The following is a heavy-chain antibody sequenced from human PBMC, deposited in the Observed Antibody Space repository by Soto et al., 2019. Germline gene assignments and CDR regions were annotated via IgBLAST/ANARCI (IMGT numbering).Heavy chain of an antibody. V-gene: IGHV1-18*01. CDR3: ATSGGHHFGMDV. Sequence: ASVKVSCKASRFIFTSYGINWVRQAPGQGLEWMGWISGYNGNTKYGQKFQDRVTLTADTSTATAFMEVRSLRGDDSAVYYCATSGGHHFGMDVWGQGNTVTGSS. D-gene: IGHD2-8*02. CDR1: RFIFTSYG. CDR2: ISGYNGNT. J-gene: IGHJ6*02.